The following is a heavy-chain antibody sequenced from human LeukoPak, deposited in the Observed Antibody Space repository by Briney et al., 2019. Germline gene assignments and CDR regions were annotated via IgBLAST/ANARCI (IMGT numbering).Heavy chain of an antibody. D-gene: IGHD3-10*01. CDR2: INPNSGGT. Sequence: GASVKVSCKTSGYTFTSYGISWVRQAPGQGLEWMGWINPNSGGTNYAQKFQGRVTMTRDTSISTAYMELSRLRSDDTAVYYRAKDGSGTYYYYFDYWGQGTLVTVSS. CDR3: AKDGSGTYYYYFDY. J-gene: IGHJ4*02. V-gene: IGHV1-2*02. CDR1: GYTFTSYG.